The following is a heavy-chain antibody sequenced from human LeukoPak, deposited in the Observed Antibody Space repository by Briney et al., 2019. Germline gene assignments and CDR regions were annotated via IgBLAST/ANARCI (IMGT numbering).Heavy chain of an antibody. CDR1: GGSISSSSYY. V-gene: IGHV4-39*01. J-gene: IGHJ3*02. D-gene: IGHD5-12*01. CDR2: IYYSGST. Sequence: SETLSLTCTVSGGSISSSSYYWGWIRQPPGKGLEWIGSIYYSGSTYYNPSLKSRVTISVDTSRNQFSLKLSSVTAADTAVYYCARLWATAFDIWGQGTMVTVSS. CDR3: ARLWATAFDI.